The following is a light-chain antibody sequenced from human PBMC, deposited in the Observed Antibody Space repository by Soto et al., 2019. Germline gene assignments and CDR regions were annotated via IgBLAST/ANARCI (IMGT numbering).Light chain of an antibody. CDR1: QSVGSN. V-gene: IGKV3-15*01. Sequence: EIVMTQSPATLSVSPGERATLSCRASQSVGSNLAWYQQKPGQAPRLLIYGASTRATGIPARFSGSWSGTEFTLTISSLQSEDFAIYYCQQYNNRPPETFGQGTKLE. CDR2: GAS. CDR3: QQYNNRPPET. J-gene: IGKJ2*01.